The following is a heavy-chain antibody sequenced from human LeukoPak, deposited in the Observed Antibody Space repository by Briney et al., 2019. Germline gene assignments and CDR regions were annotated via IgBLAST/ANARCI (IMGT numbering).Heavy chain of an antibody. D-gene: IGHD5-12*01. CDR3: APKGVRGYLVP. CDR2: IIGSCGST. Sequence: GGSLRLSCAASGFNFSSYAMSWGRQAPGKGLGWVSAIIGSCGSTYYADSVKGRFTISRDNSKNTLSLQMNSLRAEDTAVDYCAPKGVRGYLVPWGQGTLITVSS. CDR1: GFNFSSYA. J-gene: IGHJ5*02. V-gene: IGHV3-23*01.